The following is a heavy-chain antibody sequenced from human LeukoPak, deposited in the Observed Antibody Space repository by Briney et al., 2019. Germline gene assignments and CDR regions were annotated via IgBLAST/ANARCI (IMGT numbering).Heavy chain of an antibody. D-gene: IGHD3-22*01. J-gene: IGHJ4*02. V-gene: IGHV1-2*02. CDR1: GYTFTGYY. Sequence: GASVKVSCKASGYTFTGYYMHWVRQAPGQGLEWMGWINPNSGGTNYALKFQGRVTMTRDTSISTAYMELSRLRSDDTAVYYCAREGYDSSGYYVLAIDYWGQGTLVTVSS. CDR2: INPNSGGT. CDR3: AREGYDSSGYYVLAIDY.